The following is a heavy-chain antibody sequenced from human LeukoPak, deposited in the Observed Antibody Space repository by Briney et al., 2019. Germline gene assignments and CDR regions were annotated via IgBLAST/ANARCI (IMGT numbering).Heavy chain of an antibody. V-gene: IGHV3-7*01. CDR2: IKQDGSEK. CDR3: ASGFLDDFWSGHF. Sequence: GGSLRLSCAASGFTFTYWMSWVRQAPGKGLEWVANIKQDGSEKYYVGSVKGRFTISRDNDLQMNSLRAEDTAVYYCASGFLDDFWSGHFWGQGTLVTVSS. D-gene: IGHD3-3*01. CDR1: GFTFTYW. J-gene: IGHJ4*02.